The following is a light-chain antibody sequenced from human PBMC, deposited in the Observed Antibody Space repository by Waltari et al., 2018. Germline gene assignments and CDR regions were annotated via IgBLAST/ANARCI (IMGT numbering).Light chain of an antibody. J-gene: IGLJ1*01. CDR2: DVT. CDR3: SSYTSSNTQYV. Sequence: QSVLTQPASVSGSPGQSITISCTGTSGDVGGYNYVPWYQQHPGEAPKLIIYDVTVRPSGISKRFSGSKSGNTASLTISGLQAEDEADFYCSSYTSSNTQYVFGTGTKVTVL. V-gene: IGLV2-14*03. CDR1: SGDVGGYNY.